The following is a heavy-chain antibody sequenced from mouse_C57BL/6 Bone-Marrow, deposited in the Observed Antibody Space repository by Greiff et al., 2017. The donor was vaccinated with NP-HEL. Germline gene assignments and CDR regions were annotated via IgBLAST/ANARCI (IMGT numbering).Heavy chain of an antibody. CDR2: ISSGSSTI. CDR3: ARGYYYGSRSYYAMDY. CDR1: GFTFSDYG. J-gene: IGHJ4*01. D-gene: IGHD1-1*01. V-gene: IGHV5-17*01. Sequence: EVKLMESGGGLVKPGGSLKLSCAASGFTFSDYGMHWVRQAPEKGLEWVAYISSGSSTIYYADTVKGRFTISRDNAKNTLFLQMTSLRSEDTAMYYCARGYYYGSRSYYAMDYWGQGTSVTVSS.